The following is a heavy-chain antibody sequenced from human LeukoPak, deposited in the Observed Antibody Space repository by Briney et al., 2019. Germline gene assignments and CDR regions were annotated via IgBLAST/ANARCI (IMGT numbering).Heavy chain of an antibody. D-gene: IGHD1-26*01. CDR3: ARGKWDLDY. CDR1: GGSLSIYH. J-gene: IGHJ4*02. Sequence: TPSETQSLPCTVSGGSLSIYHWSWLREPPGRGLEGIGYIYYSGYNNYNPPLKRRVPISLDTSKNQFSLKLSSVTAADTAVYYCARGKWDLDYWGQGTLVTVSS. V-gene: IGHV4-59*01. CDR2: IYYSGYN.